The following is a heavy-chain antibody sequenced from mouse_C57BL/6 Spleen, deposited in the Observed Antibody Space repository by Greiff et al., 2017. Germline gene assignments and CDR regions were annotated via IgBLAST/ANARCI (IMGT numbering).Heavy chain of an antibody. Sequence: QVLLKESGAELVRPGASVTLSCTASGYTFTGYEMHWVKQTPVHGLEWIGTIDPGTGGTAYNQKFKGKAILTADKSSSTAYMELRSLTSADSVVFYCTRCYYGSSLAYWGQGTILTVSS. D-gene: IGHD1-1*01. J-gene: IGHJ2*01. V-gene: IGHV1-15*01. CDR2: IDPGTGGT. CDR3: TRCYYGSSLAY. CDR1: GYTFTGYE.